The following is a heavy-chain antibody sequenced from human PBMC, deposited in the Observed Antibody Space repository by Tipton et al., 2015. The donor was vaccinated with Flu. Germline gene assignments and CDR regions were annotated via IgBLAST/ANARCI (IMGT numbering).Heavy chain of an antibody. Sequence: GSLRLSCAASGFTFSNYYMTWVRQAPGKGLEWVANIKQDGSKKQYVDSVRGRFTISRDNAKNSVYLQMNSLRAEDTAVYYCVVIAAPGSPLDIWGQGTLVTVST. CDR1: GFTFSNYY. D-gene: IGHD2-21*01. CDR2: IKQDGSKK. J-gene: IGHJ5*02. V-gene: IGHV3-7*03. CDR3: VVIAAPGSPLDI.